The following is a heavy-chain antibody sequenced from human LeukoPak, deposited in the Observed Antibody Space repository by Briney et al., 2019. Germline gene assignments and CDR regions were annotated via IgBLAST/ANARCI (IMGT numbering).Heavy chain of an antibody. CDR3: ARGRGITIFGVALDDAFDI. J-gene: IGHJ3*02. CDR1: GYTFTSYG. D-gene: IGHD3-3*01. CDR2: ISAYNGNT. Sequence: ASVKVSCKASGYTFTSYGISWVRQAPGQGLEWMGWISAYNGNTNYAQKLQGRVTMTTGTSTSTAYMELRSLRSDDTVVYYCARGRGITIFGVALDDAFDIWGQGTMVTVSS. V-gene: IGHV1-18*01.